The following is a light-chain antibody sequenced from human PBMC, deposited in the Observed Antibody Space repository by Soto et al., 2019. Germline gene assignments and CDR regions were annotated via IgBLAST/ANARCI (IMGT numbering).Light chain of an antibody. V-gene: IGKV1-17*01. CDR2: GSS. Sequence: DIQMTQSPSSLSASVGDRVTITCRASQAIRNDLAWYQQKPGRPPKRLIYGSSTLQSGVPLRFSGSGSGTEFTLTISSLQPDDFATYYCQHYNSSSEAFGQGTKVDIK. CDR3: QHYNSSSEA. J-gene: IGKJ1*01. CDR1: QAIRND.